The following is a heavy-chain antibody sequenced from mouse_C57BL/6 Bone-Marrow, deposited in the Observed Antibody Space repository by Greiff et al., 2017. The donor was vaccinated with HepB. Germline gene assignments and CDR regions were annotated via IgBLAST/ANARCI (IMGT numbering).Heavy chain of an antibody. J-gene: IGHJ3*01. Sequence: DVHLVESGGGLVQPGGSMKLSCAASGFTFSDAWMDWVRQSPEKGLEWVAEIRNKANNHATYYAESVKGRFTISRDDSKSSVYLQMNSLSAEDTGIYYCTRGGHYYGSSYGPLAYWGQGTLVTVSA. CDR3: TRGGHYYGSSYGPLAY. CDR1: GFTFSDAW. D-gene: IGHD1-1*01. CDR2: IRNKANNHAT. V-gene: IGHV6-6*01.